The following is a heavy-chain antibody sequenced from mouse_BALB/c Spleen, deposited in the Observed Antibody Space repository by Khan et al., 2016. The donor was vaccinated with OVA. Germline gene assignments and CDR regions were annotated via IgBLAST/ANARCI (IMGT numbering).Heavy chain of an antibody. J-gene: IGHJ3*01. V-gene: IGHV14-3*02. CDR1: GFNIKDTY. CDR2: IDPANGNT. D-gene: IGHD3-1*01. CDR3: ARQLGLLAWFAY. Sequence: VQLQQSGAELVKPGASVKLSCTASGFNIKDTYMHWVKQRPEQGLEWIGRIDPANGNTKYDPKFQGKATITADTSSNTAYLQLSSLTSEDTAVYYFARQLGLLAWFAYWGQGTLVTVSA.